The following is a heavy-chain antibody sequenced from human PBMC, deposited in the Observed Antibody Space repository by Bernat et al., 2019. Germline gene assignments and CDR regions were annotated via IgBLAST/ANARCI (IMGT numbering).Heavy chain of an antibody. Sequence: QVQLVESGGGVVQPGRSLRLSCAASGFTFSSYGMHWVRQAPGKGLEWVAVIWYDGSNKYYADSVKGRFTISRDNSKNTVYLQMNSLRAEDMAVYYCARGMGGDYDLGAFDIRGQGTMVTVSS. CDR1: GFTFSSYG. V-gene: IGHV3-33*01. D-gene: IGHD4-17*01. J-gene: IGHJ3*02. CDR3: ARGMGGDYDLGAFDI. CDR2: IWYDGSNK.